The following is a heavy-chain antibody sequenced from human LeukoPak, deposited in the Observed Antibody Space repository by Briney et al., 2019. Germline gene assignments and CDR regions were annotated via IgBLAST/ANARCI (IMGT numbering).Heavy chain of an antibody. CDR1: GFTFNRNA. Sequence: GSLRLSCAASGFTFNRNAISWVRQAPGKGPEWVSTIGGSGDKTFYADSVKGRFTISRDNSKNMVHLQMNSLTGEDTALYYCVRRGDASSGWGDHDFWGQGALVTVSS. CDR3: VRRGDASSGWGDHDF. D-gene: IGHD6-19*01. J-gene: IGHJ4*02. CDR2: IGGSGDKT. V-gene: IGHV3-23*01.